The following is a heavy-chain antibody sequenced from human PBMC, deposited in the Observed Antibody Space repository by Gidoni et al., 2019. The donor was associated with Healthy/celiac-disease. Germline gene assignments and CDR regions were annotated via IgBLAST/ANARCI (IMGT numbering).Heavy chain of an antibody. D-gene: IGHD3-22*01. CDR2: IYYSGST. CDR1: GGSISSYY. J-gene: IGHJ4*02. V-gene: IGHV4-59*01. CDR3: AGLPYYYDSSGYPY. Sequence: QVQLQESGPGLVKPSETLSLTCTVSGGSISSYYWSWIRQPPGKGLEWIGYIYYSGSTNYKPSLKSRVTISVDTSKTQFSLKLSSVTAADTAVYYCAGLPYYYDSSGYPYWGQGTLVTVSS.